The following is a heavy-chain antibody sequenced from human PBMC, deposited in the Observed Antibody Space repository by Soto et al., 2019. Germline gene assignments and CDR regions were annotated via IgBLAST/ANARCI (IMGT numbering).Heavy chain of an antibody. V-gene: IGHV1-69*06. CDR2: IIPIFGTA. CDR3: ARVYCSGSSCLRIGGNFDY. Sequence: ASVKVSCKASGGTFSSYAISWVRQAPGQGLEWMGGIIPIFGTANYAQKFQGRVTITADKSTSTAYMELSSLRSEDTAVYYCARVYCSGSSCLRIGGNFDYWGQGTLVTVSS. CDR1: GGTFSSYA. J-gene: IGHJ4*02. D-gene: IGHD2-15*01.